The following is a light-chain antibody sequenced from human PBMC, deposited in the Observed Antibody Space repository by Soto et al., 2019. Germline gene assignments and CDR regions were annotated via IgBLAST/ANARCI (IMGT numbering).Light chain of an antibody. V-gene: IGKV1-5*01. CDR2: DAS. CDR1: QSITIW. Sequence: DIQMTQSPSTLSASVGESVTITCRASQSITIWLAWYQQKPGKAPKLLIYDASSLEGGVPSRSSGSGSGTEFTLTISGLQPDDFATYYCQQYNSFSWTFGQGTKVEIK. CDR3: QQYNSFSWT. J-gene: IGKJ1*01.